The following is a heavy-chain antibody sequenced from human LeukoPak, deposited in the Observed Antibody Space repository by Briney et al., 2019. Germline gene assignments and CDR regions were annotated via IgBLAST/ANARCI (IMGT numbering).Heavy chain of an antibody. D-gene: IGHD2-15*01. J-gene: IGHJ4*02. CDR1: GGSISSSNW. V-gene: IGHV4-4*02. CDR3: ARYCSDGGCFRSLDY. CDR2: IHHSGST. Sequence: SETLSLTCAVSGGSISSSNWWSWVRQSPGKGLEWIGEIHHSGSTNYKPSLWSRVTISVDKSKNQVSLKLSSVTAADTAVYYCARYCSDGGCFRSLDYWGQGTLVTVSS.